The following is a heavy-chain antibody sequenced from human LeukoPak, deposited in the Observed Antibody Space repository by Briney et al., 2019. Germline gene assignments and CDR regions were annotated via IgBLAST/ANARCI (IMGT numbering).Heavy chain of an antibody. CDR1: GGTFSSYT. CDR3: ARILLSGWYYFDY. D-gene: IGHD6-19*01. V-gene: IGHV1-69*02. Sequence: ASVKVSCKASGGTFSSYTISWVRQAPGQGLEWMGRIIPILGIANYAQKFQGRVTITADKSTSTAYMELSSLRSEDTAVYYCARILLSGWYYFDYWGQGTLVTVSS. J-gene: IGHJ4*02. CDR2: IIPILGIA.